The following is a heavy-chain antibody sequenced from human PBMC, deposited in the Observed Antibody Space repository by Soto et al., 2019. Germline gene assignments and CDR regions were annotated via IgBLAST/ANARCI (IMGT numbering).Heavy chain of an antibody. CDR2: IDSDGSST. J-gene: IGHJ4*02. Sequence: GGSLRLSCAASGFTFSSYWMHWVRQTPEKGLVWVSHIDSDGSSTTYADSVKGRFTISRDNSKNTLYLQMNSLRAEDTAVYYCAKEGPGGRGSGSYYKWGQGTLVTVSS. CDR3: AKEGPGGRGSGSYYK. D-gene: IGHD3-10*01. V-gene: IGHV3-74*01. CDR1: GFTFSSYW.